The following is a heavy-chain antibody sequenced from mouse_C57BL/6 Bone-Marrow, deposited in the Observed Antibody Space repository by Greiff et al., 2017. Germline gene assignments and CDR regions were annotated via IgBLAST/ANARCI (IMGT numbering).Heavy chain of an antibody. J-gene: IGHJ4*01. Sequence: VQLQESGAELVRPGASVTLSCKASGYTFTDYEMHWVKQTPVHGLEWIGAIDPETGGTAYNQKFKGKAILTADKSSSPAYMELRSLTSEDSAVYYYTDYYGSSYDYYAMDYWGQGTSVTVSS. CDR2: IDPETGGT. CDR3: TDYYGSSYDYYAMDY. CDR1: GYTFTDYE. V-gene: IGHV1-15*01. D-gene: IGHD1-1*01.